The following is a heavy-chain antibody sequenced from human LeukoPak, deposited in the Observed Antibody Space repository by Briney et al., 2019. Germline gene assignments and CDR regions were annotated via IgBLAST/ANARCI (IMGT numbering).Heavy chain of an antibody. CDR3: AFCSGYYYSFDY. Sequence: PSETLSLTCTVSGGSISSSSYYWGWIRQPPGKGLEWIGSIYYSGSTYYNPSLKSRVTMSVDTSKNQFSLKLSSVTAADTAVYYCAFCSGYYYSFDYWGQGTLVTVSS. CDR1: GGSISSSSYY. CDR2: IYYSGST. V-gene: IGHV4-39*01. J-gene: IGHJ4*02. D-gene: IGHD3-22*01.